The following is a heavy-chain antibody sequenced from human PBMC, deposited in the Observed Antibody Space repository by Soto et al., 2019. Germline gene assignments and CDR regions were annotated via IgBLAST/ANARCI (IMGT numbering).Heavy chain of an antibody. J-gene: IGHJ4*02. Sequence: QVQLQESGPGLVKPSQTLSLTCTVSGGSISSGDYYWSWIRQPPGKGLEWIGYIYYSGSTYYNPSLKSRVTISVDTSKNQFSLKLSSVTAADTAVYYCARDPPHYDFWSGYSKNRYYFDYWGQGTLVTVSS. D-gene: IGHD3-3*01. CDR2: IYYSGST. CDR3: ARDPPHYDFWSGYSKNRYYFDY. V-gene: IGHV4-30-4*01. CDR1: GGSISSGDYY.